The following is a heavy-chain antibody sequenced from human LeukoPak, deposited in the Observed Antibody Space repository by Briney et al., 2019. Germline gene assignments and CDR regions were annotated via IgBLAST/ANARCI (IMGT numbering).Heavy chain of an antibody. D-gene: IGHD7-27*01. CDR3: ARTRLGIRGGYYYMDV. Sequence: ASVKVSCKASGYTFTGYYMHWVRQAPGQGLEWMGWINPNSGGTNYAQKLQGRVTMTTDTSTSTAYMELRSLRSDDTAVYYCARTRLGIRGGYYYMDVWGKGTTVTVSS. CDR2: INPNSGGT. V-gene: IGHV1-2*02. CDR1: GYTFTGYY. J-gene: IGHJ6*03.